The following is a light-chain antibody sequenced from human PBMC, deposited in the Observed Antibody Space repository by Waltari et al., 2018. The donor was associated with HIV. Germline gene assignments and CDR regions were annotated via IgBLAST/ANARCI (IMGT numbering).Light chain of an antibody. CDR1: QSVSSSY. CDR2: GAS. J-gene: IGKJ2*01. CDR3: QQYGSSPLYT. V-gene: IGKV3-20*01. Sequence: EILLTQSPGTLSLSPGARASQSVSSSYLAWYQQKPGQAPRLLIYGASSRATGIPDRFSGSGSGTDFTLTISRLEPEDFAVYYCQQYGSSPLYTFGQGTKLEIK.